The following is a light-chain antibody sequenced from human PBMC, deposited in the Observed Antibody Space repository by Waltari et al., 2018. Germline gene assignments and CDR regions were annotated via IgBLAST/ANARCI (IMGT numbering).Light chain of an antibody. J-gene: IGLJ3*02. CDR2: YNN. Sequence: SLLAKAPSASGTTAQRVIISCSGVSTNFASNHHNCYQQVPGTTPKLLIFYNNARPSAVHDSFSASNSATSAPRAISGRQSEDDVAYYSATWDDGLNALVFGGRNRLTVL. CDR1: STNFASNH. CDR3: ATWDDGLNALV. V-gene: IGLV1-44*01.